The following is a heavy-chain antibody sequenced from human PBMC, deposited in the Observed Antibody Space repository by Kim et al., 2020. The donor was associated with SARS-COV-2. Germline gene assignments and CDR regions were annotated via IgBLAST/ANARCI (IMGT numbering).Heavy chain of an antibody. Sequence: ASVKVSCKASGYTFTGYFMHWVRQAPGQGLEWMGRINPNSGGTNYAQKFQGRVTMTRDTSISTAYMELSRLRSDDTAVYYCARDLYYYDSSCMIKGNNWFDPWGQGTLVPVSS. V-gene: IGHV1-2*06. D-gene: IGHD3-22*01. CDR3: ARDLYYYDSSCMIKGNNWFDP. CDR1: GYTFTGYF. CDR2: INPNSGGT. J-gene: IGHJ5*02.